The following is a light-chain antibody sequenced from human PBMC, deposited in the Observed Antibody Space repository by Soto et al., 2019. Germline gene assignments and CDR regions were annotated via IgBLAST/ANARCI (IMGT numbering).Light chain of an antibody. CDR2: EVT. CDR1: SSDIGGYDH. CDR3: CSYAGIYV. J-gene: IGLJ1*01. Sequence: QSVLTQPPSASGSPGQSVTISCTGTSSDIGGYDHVSWYRQDPGKAPKVMIYEVTKRPSGVPDRFSGSKAGNTASLTVFGLQAEDEANYYCCSYAGIYVFGSGTKLTVL. V-gene: IGLV2-8*01.